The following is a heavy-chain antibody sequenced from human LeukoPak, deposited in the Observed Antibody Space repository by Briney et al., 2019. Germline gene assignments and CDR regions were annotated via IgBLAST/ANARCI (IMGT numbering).Heavy chain of an antibody. Sequence: ASVKVSCKASGYTFTGYYMHWVRQAPGQGLEWMGWINPNSGGTNYAQKFQGRVTMTRDTSTSTAYMELSRLRSDDTAVYYCARDGGFGELLYFDYWGQGTLVTVSS. CDR1: GYTFTGYY. J-gene: IGHJ4*02. V-gene: IGHV1-2*02. CDR2: INPNSGGT. CDR3: ARDGGFGELLYFDY. D-gene: IGHD3-10*01.